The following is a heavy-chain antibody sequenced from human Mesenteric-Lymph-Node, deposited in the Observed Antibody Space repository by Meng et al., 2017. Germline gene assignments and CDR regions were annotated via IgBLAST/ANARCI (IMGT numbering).Heavy chain of an antibody. D-gene: IGHD3-9*01. CDR3: ARSLRYFDWWDY. J-gene: IGHJ4*02. CDR1: GFTFSDYY. CDR2: ISSSGSTI. V-gene: IGHV3-11*04. Sequence: GESLKISCAASGFTFSDYYMSWVRQAPGKGLEWVSYISSSGSTIYYADSVKGRFTISRDNAKNSLYLQMNSLRAEDTAVYYCARSLRYFDWWDYWGQGTLVTVSS.